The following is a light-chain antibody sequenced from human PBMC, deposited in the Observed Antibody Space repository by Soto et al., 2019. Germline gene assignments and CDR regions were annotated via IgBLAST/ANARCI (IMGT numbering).Light chain of an antibody. CDR1: QGISSY. CDR2: AAS. Sequence: IQLTQSPSSLSASVGDRVTITCRASQGISSYLAWYQQKPGKAPKLPIYAASTLQSGVPSRFSGSGSGTDFTLPISSLQPEDFATYYCQQLNSYPLTFGGGTKVDIK. CDR3: QQLNSYPLT. J-gene: IGKJ4*01. V-gene: IGKV1-9*01.